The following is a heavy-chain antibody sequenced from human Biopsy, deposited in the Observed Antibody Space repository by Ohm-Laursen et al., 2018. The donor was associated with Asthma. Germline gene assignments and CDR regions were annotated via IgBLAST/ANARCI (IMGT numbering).Heavy chain of an antibody. CDR1: GFAVSRDH. J-gene: IGHJ4*02. D-gene: IGHD1-26*01. Sequence: GSLRLSCTASGFAVSRDHMFWVRQAPGKGLEWVSVIYSGGTSHTADSVKGQFTISRDNAKNTVYLQMNSLRAEDSAIYYCAKYSVFYYRGGNDYWGQGIVVTVSS. V-gene: IGHV3-53*01. CDR2: IYSGGTS. CDR3: AKYSVFYYRGGNDY.